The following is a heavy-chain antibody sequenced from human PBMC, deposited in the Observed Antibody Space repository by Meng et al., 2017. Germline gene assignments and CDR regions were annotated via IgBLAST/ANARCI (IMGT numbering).Heavy chain of an antibody. D-gene: IGHD2-15*01. CDR1: GYTFTSYY. J-gene: IGHJ4*02. V-gene: IGHV1-46*01. CDR2: INPSGGST. Sequence: ASVKVSCKASGYTFTSYYMHWVRQAPGQGLEWMGIINPSGGSTSYAQKFQGRVTMTRDTSTSTVYMELSSLRSEDTAVYYCASLPYCSGGSCYDDDYWGQGTLVTFSS. CDR3: ASLPYCSGGSCYDDDY.